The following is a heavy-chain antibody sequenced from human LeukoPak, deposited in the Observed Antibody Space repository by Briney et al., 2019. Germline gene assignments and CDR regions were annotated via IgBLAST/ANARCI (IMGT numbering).Heavy chain of an antibody. CDR2: IKSKTDGGTT. CDR3: ITVASFPFDP. D-gene: IGHD2/OR15-2a*01. J-gene: IGHJ5*02. CDR1: GFTFNYAW. V-gene: IGHV3-15*01. Sequence: PGGSLRLSCTASGFTFNYAWMSWVRQAPGKELEWVGRIKSKTDGGTTDYAAPVKGRFTISRDDSKNTLFLQMNSLKTEDTAVYYCITVASFPFDPWGQGTLVTVSS.